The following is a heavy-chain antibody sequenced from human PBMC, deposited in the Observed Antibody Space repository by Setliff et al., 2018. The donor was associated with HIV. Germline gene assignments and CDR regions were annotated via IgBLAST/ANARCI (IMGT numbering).Heavy chain of an antibody. CDR1: GYTFTSYG. D-gene: IGHD3-3*01. J-gene: IGHJ3*02. CDR2: ISAYSGNT. V-gene: IGHV1-18*01. CDR3: ARVAWYYSFWSGLGDAFDI. Sequence: ASVNVSCKASGYTFTSYGISWVRQAPGQGLEWMGWISAYSGNTNYAQKLQGRVTMTTDTSTSTAYMELRSLRSDDTAVYYCARVAWYYSFWSGLGDAFDIWGQGTMVTVSS.